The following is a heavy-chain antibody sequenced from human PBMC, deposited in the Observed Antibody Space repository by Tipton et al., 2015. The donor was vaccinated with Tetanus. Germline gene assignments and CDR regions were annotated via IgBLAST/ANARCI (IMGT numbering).Heavy chain of an antibody. CDR1: GGPFYKHG. J-gene: IGHJ4*02. CDR2: IITASGAT. D-gene: IGHD6-25*01. Sequence: QLVQSGAEVKKPGSSVKVSCKSSGGPFYKHGIDWVRQAPGQGLEWMGVIITASGATNYAHKFQGRVTMTADASTTTVHMELSNLRSDDTAVYYCVRDRAAAGGSDYWGQGTLVTV. CDR3: VRDRAAAGGSDY. V-gene: IGHV1-69*01.